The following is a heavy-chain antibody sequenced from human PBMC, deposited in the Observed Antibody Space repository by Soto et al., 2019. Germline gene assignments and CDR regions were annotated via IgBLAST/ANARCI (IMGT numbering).Heavy chain of an antibody. D-gene: IGHD5-12*01. V-gene: IGHV3-30*18. Sequence: QVQLVESGGGVVQPGRSLRLSCATSGFTFSRYGIHWVRQAPGKGLEGVAVTSHDGTNKYYTDSVKGRFIISRDNSTNPLYLEINSLRAEDTAVYYCANETVATSRPTRIYYYYGLEVWGPGTTVSVSS. CDR1: GFTFSRYG. J-gene: IGHJ6*02. CDR3: ANETVATSRPTRIYYYYGLEV. CDR2: TSHDGTNK.